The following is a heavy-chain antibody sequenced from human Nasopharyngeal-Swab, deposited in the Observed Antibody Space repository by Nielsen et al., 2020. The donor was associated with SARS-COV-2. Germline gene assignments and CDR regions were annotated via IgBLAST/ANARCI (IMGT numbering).Heavy chain of an antibody. CDR2: IYYTGST. CDR3: ARVGMATVPYYGMDV. D-gene: IGHD5-24*01. V-gene: IGHV4-39*07. Sequence: WIRQPPGKGLEWIGYIYYTGSTYYNPSLKRRVTLSVDTSKNQFSLKMSSVTAADTAVFYCARVGMATVPYYGMDVWGQGTTVTVSS. J-gene: IGHJ6*02.